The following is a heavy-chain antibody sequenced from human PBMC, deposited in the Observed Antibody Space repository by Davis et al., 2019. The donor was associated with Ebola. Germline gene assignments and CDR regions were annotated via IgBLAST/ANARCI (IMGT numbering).Heavy chain of an antibody. CDR2: INPSGGST. CDR3: AREGCSSTSCLEGLGFGDY. CDR1: GYTFTSYY. J-gene: IGHJ4*02. Sequence: ASVKVSCKASGYTFTSYYMHWVRQAPGQGLEWMGIINPSGGSTSYAQKFQGRVTMTRDTSTSTVYMELSSLRSEDTAVYYCAREGCSSTSCLEGLGFGDYWGQGTLVTVSS. D-gene: IGHD2-2*01. V-gene: IGHV1-46*01.